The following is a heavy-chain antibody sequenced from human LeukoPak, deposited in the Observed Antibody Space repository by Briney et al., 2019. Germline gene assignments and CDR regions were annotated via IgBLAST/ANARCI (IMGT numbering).Heavy chain of an antibody. Sequence: GRSLRLSCAASGFTFSSYAMHWVRQAPGKGLEGVAVISYDGSNKYYADSVKGRFIISRDKSTNTLHLQMNSLRPEDTAIYYCARSYNILTGYHIGSYFDYWGQGTLVTVSS. CDR1: GFTFSSYA. V-gene: IGHV3-30-3*01. CDR2: ISYDGSNK. CDR3: ARSYNILTGYHIGSYFDY. D-gene: IGHD3-9*01. J-gene: IGHJ4*02.